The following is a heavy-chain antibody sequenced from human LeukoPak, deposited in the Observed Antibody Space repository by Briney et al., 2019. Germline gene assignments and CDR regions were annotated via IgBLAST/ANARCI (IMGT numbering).Heavy chain of an antibody. D-gene: IGHD3-10*01. CDR1: GFTFSSYA. J-gene: IGHJ2*01. CDR3: AKAPLLWFGELWTWYFDL. CDR2: ISGSGGST. Sequence: PGGSLRLSCAASGFTFSSYAMSWVRQAPGKGLEWVSAISGSGGSTYYADSVKGRFTISRDNSKNTLYLQMNSLRAEDTAVYYCAKAPLLWFGELWTWYFDLWGRGTLVTVSS. V-gene: IGHV3-23*01.